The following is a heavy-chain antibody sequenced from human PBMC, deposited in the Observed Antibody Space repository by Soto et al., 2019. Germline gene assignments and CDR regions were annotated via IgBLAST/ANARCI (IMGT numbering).Heavy chain of an antibody. D-gene: IGHD3-3*01. V-gene: IGHV3-23*01. J-gene: IGHJ6*02. Sequence: EVQLLESGGGLVQPGGSLRLSCATSGFTFSNYAMTWVRQAPGEGLEWVSTISGGTTYYADSVKGRFTISRDNPKKTLELQMNSLRAEHTAVYYCVKDWSGDKCPCLDVWGQGTTVTVSS. CDR3: VKDWSGDKCPCLDV. CDR2: ISGGTT. CDR1: GFTFSNYA.